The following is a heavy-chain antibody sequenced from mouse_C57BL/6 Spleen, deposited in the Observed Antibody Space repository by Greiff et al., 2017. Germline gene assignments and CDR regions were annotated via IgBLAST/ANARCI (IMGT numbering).Heavy chain of an antibody. J-gene: IGHJ2*01. CDR3: ARETTVVRYFDY. V-gene: IGHV5-17*01. D-gene: IGHD1-1*01. Sequence: EVMLVESGGGLVKPGGSLKLSCAASGFTFSDYGMHWVRQAPEKGLEWVAYISSGSSTIYYADTVKGRFTISRDNAKNTLFLQMTSLRSEDTAMYYGARETTVVRYFDYWGQGTTLTVSS. CDR1: GFTFSDYG. CDR2: ISSGSSTI.